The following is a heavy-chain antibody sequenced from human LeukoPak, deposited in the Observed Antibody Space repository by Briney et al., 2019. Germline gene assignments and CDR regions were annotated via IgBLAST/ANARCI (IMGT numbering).Heavy chain of an antibody. Sequence: SETLSLTCTVSGGSISNYYWSWIRQPPGKGLEWIGYIYYSGSTKYNPPLKSRVTISVDTPKNQFSLKLRSVTAADPAVYYCAGEGDGDGFQVYYFDYWGQGTLVPVSS. CDR1: GGSISNYY. CDR3: AGEGDGDGFQVYYFDY. J-gene: IGHJ4*02. CDR2: IYYSGST. D-gene: IGHD3-10*01. V-gene: IGHV4-59*01.